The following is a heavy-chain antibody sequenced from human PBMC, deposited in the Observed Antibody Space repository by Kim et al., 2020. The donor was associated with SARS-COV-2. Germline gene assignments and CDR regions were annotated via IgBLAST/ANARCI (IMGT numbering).Heavy chain of an antibody. CDR1: GFTFDDYA. CDR2: ISWNSGSI. CDR3: AKNYYDSSGSLDYYYYGMDV. Sequence: GGSLRLSCAASGFTFDDYAMHWVRQAPGKGLEWVSGISWNSGSIGYADSVKGRFTISRDNAKNSLYLQMNSLRAEDTALYYCAKNYYDSSGSLDYYYYGMDVWGQGTTVTVSS. J-gene: IGHJ6*02. D-gene: IGHD3-22*01. V-gene: IGHV3-9*01.